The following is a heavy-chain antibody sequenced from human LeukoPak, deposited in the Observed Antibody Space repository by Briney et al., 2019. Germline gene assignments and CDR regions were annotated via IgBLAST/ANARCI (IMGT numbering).Heavy chain of an antibody. CDR3: ARRATETTRWFDP. Sequence: GGSLRLSCAASGFTFSSYAMSWVRQAPGKGLEWVSAISGSGGSTYYADSVKGRFTISRDNAKNSLYLQMNGLRAEDTAAYYCARRATETTRWFDPWGQGTLVTVSS. J-gene: IGHJ5*02. V-gene: IGHV3-23*01. CDR1: GFTFSSYA. D-gene: IGHD1-7*01. CDR2: ISGSGGST.